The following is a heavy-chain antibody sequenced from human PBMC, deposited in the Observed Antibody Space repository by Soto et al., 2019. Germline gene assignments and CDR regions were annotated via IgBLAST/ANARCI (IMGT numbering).Heavy chain of an antibody. D-gene: IGHD3-16*02. CDR1: GFTVSSSY. Sequence: GSLRLSCSASGFTVSSSYMNLVLQAPGKGLEWVSIIYSGGGTYYADSVKGRFTISRDNSKNTLYLQMNSLRAEDTAVYYCARPSGGSYHSHAFDIWGQGTMVTVSS. J-gene: IGHJ3*02. CDR3: ARPSGGSYHSHAFDI. V-gene: IGHV3-53*01. CDR2: IYSGGGT.